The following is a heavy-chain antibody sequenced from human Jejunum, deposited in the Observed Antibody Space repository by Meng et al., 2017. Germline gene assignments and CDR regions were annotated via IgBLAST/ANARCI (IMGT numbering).Heavy chain of an antibody. D-gene: IGHD1-26*01. CDR3: VRDSGSGNTPDQSTFDI. CDR1: GFIFSSYE. J-gene: IGHJ3*02. V-gene: IGHV3-48*03. Sequence: GESLKISCAASGFIFSSYEMNWVRQAPGQGLEWISYCSTTGSTTRYADSVRGRFTVSRDNAKNSLYLQRNNPRAEDTAVYYCVRDSGSGNTPDQSTFDIWGQGAMVTVSS. CDR2: CSTTGSTT.